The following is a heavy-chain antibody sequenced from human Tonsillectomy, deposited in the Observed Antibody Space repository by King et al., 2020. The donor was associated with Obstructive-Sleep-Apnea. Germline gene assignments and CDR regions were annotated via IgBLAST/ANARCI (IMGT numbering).Heavy chain of an antibody. J-gene: IGHJ4*02. CDR1: GFTFSSYA. CDR3: ASGQYYYDSSGYQGY. D-gene: IGHD3-22*01. CDR2: ISYDGSNK. V-gene: IGHV3-30*04. Sequence: VQLVESGGGVVQPGRSLRLSCAASGFTFSSYAMHWVRQAPGKGLEWVAVISYDGSNKYYADSVKGRFTISRDNSKNTLYLQMNSLRAEDTAVYYCASGQYYYDSSGYQGYWGQGTLVTVSS.